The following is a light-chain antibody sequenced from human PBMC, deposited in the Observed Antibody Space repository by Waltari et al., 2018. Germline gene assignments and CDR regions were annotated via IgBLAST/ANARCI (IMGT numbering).Light chain of an antibody. Sequence: DIVMTQTPLSLPITPGEPASISCRSSQSLLHSNGNTYLHWYLQKPGQSPQLLIYRGSNRAAGVADRFSGSGSGTDFTLKISKVEAEDVGVYYCVQAIAFPFTFGPGTKLDIK. CDR3: VQAIAFPFT. J-gene: IGKJ3*01. V-gene: IGKV2-40*01. CDR1: QSLLHSNGNTY. CDR2: RGS.